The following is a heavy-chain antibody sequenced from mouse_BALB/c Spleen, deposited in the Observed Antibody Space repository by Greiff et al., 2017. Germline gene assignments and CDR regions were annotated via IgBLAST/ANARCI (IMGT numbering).Heavy chain of an antibody. V-gene: IGHV5-6*01. Sequence: VQLKESGGDLVKPGGSLKLSCAASGFTFSSYGMSWVRQTPDKRLEWVATISSGGSYTYYPDSVKGRFTISRDNAKNTLYLQMSSLKSEDTAMYYCARLGRHFDYWGQGTTLTVSS. D-gene: IGHD4-1*01. CDR3: ARLGRHFDY. CDR2: ISSGGSYT. CDR1: GFTFSSYG. J-gene: IGHJ2*01.